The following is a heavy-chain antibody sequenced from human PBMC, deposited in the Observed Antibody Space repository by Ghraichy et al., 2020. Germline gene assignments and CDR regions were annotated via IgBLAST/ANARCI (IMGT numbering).Heavy chain of an antibody. Sequence: GGSLRLSCAASGFTVSSNYMSWVRQAPGKGLEWVSVIYSGGSTYYADSVKGRFTISRDNSKNTLYLQMNSLRAEDTAVYYCARDHCSSTSCYKGGSGYYYYGMDVWGQGTTVTVSS. V-gene: IGHV3-53*01. J-gene: IGHJ6*02. CDR3: ARDHCSSTSCYKGGSGYYYYGMDV. D-gene: IGHD2-2*02. CDR1: GFTVSSNY. CDR2: IYSGGST.